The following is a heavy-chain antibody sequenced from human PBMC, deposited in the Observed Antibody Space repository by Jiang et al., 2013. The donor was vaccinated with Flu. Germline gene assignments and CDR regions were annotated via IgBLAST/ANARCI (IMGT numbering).Heavy chain of an antibody. J-gene: IGHJ4*02. V-gene: IGHV3-23*01. Sequence: LEWVSAISGSGGSTYYADSVKGRFTISRDNSKNTLYLQMNSLRAEDTAVYYCAKVADDGDYYFDYWGQGTLVTVSS. CDR2: ISGSGGST. CDR3: AKVADDGDYYFDY. D-gene: IGHD4-17*01.